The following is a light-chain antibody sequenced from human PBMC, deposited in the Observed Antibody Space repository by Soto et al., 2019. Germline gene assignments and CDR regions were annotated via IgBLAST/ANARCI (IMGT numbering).Light chain of an antibody. CDR3: QQYGSSTVT. Sequence: DIVLTQSPGTLSLSPGERATLSCRASQSVSSSYLAWYQQKPGQAPRLLIYGASSRATGIPDRFSGSGSGTDFTLTISRLEPEDVAVYYCQQYGSSTVTFGQGTKVEIK. CDR2: GAS. J-gene: IGKJ1*01. V-gene: IGKV3-20*01. CDR1: QSVSSSY.